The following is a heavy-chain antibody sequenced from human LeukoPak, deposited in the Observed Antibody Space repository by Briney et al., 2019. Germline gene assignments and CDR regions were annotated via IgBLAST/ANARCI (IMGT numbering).Heavy chain of an antibody. D-gene: IGHD2-15*01. CDR3: ARGWYGPDS. V-gene: IGHV3-74*01. Sequence: GGSLRLSCVASGFSVTSNDMNWVRQAPGKGLVWVSGISRDGTSTNYADAVKGRFTISRDNAKNTLYLQMNSLRVEDTAVYSCARGWYGPDSCGQGTLVTVSS. J-gene: IGHJ5*01. CDR1: GFSVTSND. CDR2: ISRDGTST.